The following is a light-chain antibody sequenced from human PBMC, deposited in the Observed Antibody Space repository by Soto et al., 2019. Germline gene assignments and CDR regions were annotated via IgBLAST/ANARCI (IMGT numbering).Light chain of an antibody. J-gene: IGLJ1*01. CDR3: SSYTSSSPLYV. Sequence: QSVLTQPASVSGSPGQSITISCTGTSSDVGGYNYVSWYQHHPGKAPKLMIYDVSNRPSGVSNRFSGSKSGNTASLTISGLQAEDEADYYCSSYTSSSPLYVFGTGTKLTVL. V-gene: IGLV2-14*03. CDR1: SSDVGGYNY. CDR2: DVS.